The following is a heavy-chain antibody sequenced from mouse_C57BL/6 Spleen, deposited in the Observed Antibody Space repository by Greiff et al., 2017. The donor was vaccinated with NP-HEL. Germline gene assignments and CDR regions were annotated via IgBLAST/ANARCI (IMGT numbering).Heavy chain of an antibody. CDR3: AREGVYYGSPMDY. CDR2: IDPNSGGT. Sequence: QVQLQQPGAELVKPGASVKLSCKASGYTFTSYWMHWVKQRPGRGLEWIGRIDPNSGGTKYNEKFKSKATLTVDKPSSTAYMQLSSLTSEESAVYYCAREGVYYGSPMDYWGQGTSVTVSS. CDR1: GYTFTSYW. J-gene: IGHJ4*01. D-gene: IGHD1-1*01. V-gene: IGHV1-72*01.